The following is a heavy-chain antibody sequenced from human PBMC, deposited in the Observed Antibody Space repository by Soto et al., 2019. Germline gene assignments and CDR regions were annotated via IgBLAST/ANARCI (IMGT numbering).Heavy chain of an antibody. V-gene: IGHV1-69*01. Sequence: QVQLVQSGAEVKKPGSSVKVSCKASGGTFSSYAISWVRQAPGQGLEWMGGIIPIFGTANYAQKFQGRVTITADESTSTADMELSSLRSEDTAVYYCARDGILTGYYLRYGMDVWGQGTTVTVSS. D-gene: IGHD3-9*01. CDR2: IIPIFGTA. J-gene: IGHJ6*02. CDR3: ARDGILTGYYLRYGMDV. CDR1: GGTFSSYA.